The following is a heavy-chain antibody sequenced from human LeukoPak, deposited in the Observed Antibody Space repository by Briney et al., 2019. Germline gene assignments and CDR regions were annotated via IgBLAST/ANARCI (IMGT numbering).Heavy chain of an antibody. CDR2: VYDTGIT. CDR1: GDSISISSYF. J-gene: IGHJ4*02. Sequence: SETLSLTCTVSGDSISISSYFWGWIRQPPGKGLEWIGNVYDTGITYNNPSLKSRVTISVDTSKNHFSLRLNSVTAADTAVYYCARVQRVGGSGSYYFPLHYFDSWGQGTLVTVSS. CDR3: ARVQRVGGSGSYYFPLHYFDS. D-gene: IGHD3-10*01. V-gene: IGHV4-39*02.